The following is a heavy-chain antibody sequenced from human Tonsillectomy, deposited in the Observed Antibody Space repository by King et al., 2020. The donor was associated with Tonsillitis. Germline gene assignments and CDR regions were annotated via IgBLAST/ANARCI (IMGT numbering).Heavy chain of an antibody. D-gene: IGHD6-19*01. J-gene: IGHJ4*02. Sequence: VQLVESGGGLVKPGGSLRLSCAASGFTFSDYYMSWIRQAPGKGLEWVSYISSSDSTKYYVDSVKGRFTISRDNAKKSLYLQMNSLRVEDTAVYYCARESIGGYSSGWPPFDYWGQGTLVTVSS. CDR3: ARESIGGYSSGWPPFDY. V-gene: IGHV3-11*01. CDR1: GFTFSDYY. CDR2: ISSSDSTK.